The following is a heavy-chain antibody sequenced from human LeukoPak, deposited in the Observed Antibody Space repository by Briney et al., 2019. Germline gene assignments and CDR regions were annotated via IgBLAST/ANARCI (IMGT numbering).Heavy chain of an antibody. V-gene: IGHV1-69*13. CDR2: IIPIFDTA. CDR1: GGTFSSYA. J-gene: IGHJ4*02. Sequence: SVKVSCKASGGTFSSYAISWVRQAPGQGLEWMGGIIPIFDTANYAQKFQGRVTITADESTSTAYMELSSLRSEDTAVYYCARVTYDFWSGYIFDYWGQGTLVTVSS. CDR3: ARVTYDFWSGYIFDY. D-gene: IGHD3-3*01.